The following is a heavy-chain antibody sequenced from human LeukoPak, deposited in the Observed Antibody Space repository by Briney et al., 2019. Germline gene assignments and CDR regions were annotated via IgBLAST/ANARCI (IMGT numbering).Heavy chain of an antibody. CDR2: INSSGGTK. D-gene: IGHD6-19*01. J-gene: IGHJ4*02. CDR3: ARVRGTSGWYGDY. V-gene: IGHV3-11*01. Sequence: GGSLRLSCAASGFTLSDYSMSWFRQAPGKGLEWISYINSSGGTKFYADSLKGRFTISRDIAKNSLYLQINNLRAEDTAVYFCARVRGTSGWYGDYWGQGTLVTVSS. CDR1: GFTLSDYS.